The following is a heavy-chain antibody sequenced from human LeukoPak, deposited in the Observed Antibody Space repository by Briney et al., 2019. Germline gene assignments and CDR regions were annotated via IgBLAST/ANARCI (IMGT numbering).Heavy chain of an antibody. CDR3: AREVMDYGDYAYYFDY. D-gene: IGHD4-17*01. Sequence: SVKVSCKASGGTFSSYAISWVRQAPGQGLEWMGRIIPIFGTANYAQKFQGRVTITTDESKSTAYMELSSLRSEDTVVYYCAREVMDYGDYAYYFDYWGQGTLVTSP. CDR1: GGTFSSYA. J-gene: IGHJ4*02. CDR2: IIPIFGTA. V-gene: IGHV1-69*05.